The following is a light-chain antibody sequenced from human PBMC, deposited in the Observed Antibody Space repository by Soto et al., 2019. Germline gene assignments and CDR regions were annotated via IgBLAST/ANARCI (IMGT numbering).Light chain of an antibody. CDR3: QQYNSYSPT. CDR2: DAS. V-gene: IGKV3-15*01. Sequence: EMVLTHSPATLSVSPGERVTLSCRASQSAISNLAWYQQKPGQTPRLLIYDASTRATDIPARFSGSGSGTEFTLTISSLQPDDFATYYCQQYNSYSPTFGHGTRLEIK. J-gene: IGKJ5*01. CDR1: QSAISN.